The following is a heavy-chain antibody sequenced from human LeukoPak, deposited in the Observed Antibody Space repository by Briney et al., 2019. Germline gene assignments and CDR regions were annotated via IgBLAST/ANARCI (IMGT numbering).Heavy chain of an antibody. Sequence: PSETLSLTCAVYGGSFSGYYWSWIRQPPGKGLEWIGRIYTSGSTNYNPSLKSRVTMSVDTSKNQFSLKLSSVTAADTAVYYCARDIKEPKTPLYYFDYWGQGTLVTVSS. CDR3: ARDIKEPKTPLYYFDY. CDR1: GGSFSGYY. V-gene: IGHV4-59*10. CDR2: IYTSGST. D-gene: IGHD1-14*01. J-gene: IGHJ4*02.